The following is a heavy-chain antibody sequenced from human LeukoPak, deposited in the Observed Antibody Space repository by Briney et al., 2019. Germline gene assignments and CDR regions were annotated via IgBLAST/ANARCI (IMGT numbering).Heavy chain of an antibody. J-gene: IGHJ4*02. Sequence: GRSLRLSCAASGFTFSSYAMHWVRQAPGKGLEWVAVISYDGSNKYYADSVKGRFTISRDNSKNTLYLQMNSLRAEDTAVYYCARSGSSGQRYFDWLLMYYFDYWGQGTLVTVSS. D-gene: IGHD3-9*01. CDR1: GFTFSSYA. CDR3: ARSGSSGQRYFDWLLMYYFDY. V-gene: IGHV3-30-3*01. CDR2: ISYDGSNK.